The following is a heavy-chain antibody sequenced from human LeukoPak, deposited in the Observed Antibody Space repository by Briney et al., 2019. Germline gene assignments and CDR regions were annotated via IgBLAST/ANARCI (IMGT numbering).Heavy chain of an antibody. Sequence: ASVKVSCKASGYTFTGYYMHLVRQAPGQGLEWMGWINPNSGDTNYAQKFQGRVTMTRDTSISTAYMELSRLRSDDTAVYYCATVGIVDTAMITYFDYWGQGTLVTVSS. V-gene: IGHV1-2*02. CDR2: INPNSGDT. CDR3: ATVGIVDTAMITYFDY. J-gene: IGHJ4*02. CDR1: GYTFTGYY. D-gene: IGHD5-18*01.